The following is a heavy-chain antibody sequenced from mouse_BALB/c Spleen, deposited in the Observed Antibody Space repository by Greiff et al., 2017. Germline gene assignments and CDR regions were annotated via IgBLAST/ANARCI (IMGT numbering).Heavy chain of an antibody. Sequence: VMLVESGPGLVAPSQSLSITCTVSGFSLTSYGVHWVRQPPGKGLEWLGVIWAGGSTNYNSALMSRLSISKDNSKSQVFLKMNSLQTDDTAMYYCARDDYENYFDYWGQGTTLTVSS. D-gene: IGHD2-4*01. CDR3: ARDDYENYFDY. V-gene: IGHV2-9*02. J-gene: IGHJ2*01. CDR1: GFSLTSYG. CDR2: IWAGGST.